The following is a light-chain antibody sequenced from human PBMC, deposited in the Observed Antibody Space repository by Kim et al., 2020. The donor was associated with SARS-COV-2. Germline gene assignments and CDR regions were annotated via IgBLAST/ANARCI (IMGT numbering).Light chain of an antibody. Sequence: DIQMTQSPSSLSASVGDRVTITCRSSQSISSYLNWYKQKPGKAPKRLIYAASSLQSGVPSRFSGSGSGTDFTLTINSLQPEDFATYYCQQSYSSSRVTFGQGTKLEIK. J-gene: IGKJ2*01. CDR2: AAS. CDR3: QQSYSSSRVT. V-gene: IGKV1-39*01. CDR1: QSISSY.